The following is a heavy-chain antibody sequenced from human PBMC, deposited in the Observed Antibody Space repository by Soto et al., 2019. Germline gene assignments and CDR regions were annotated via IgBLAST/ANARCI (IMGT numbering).Heavy chain of an antibody. CDR3: ARDWDPSDIVVVPAANPFYYYYGMDV. D-gene: IGHD2-2*01. CDR2: ISAYNGNT. V-gene: IGHV1-18*01. J-gene: IGHJ6*02. CDR1: GYTFTSYG. Sequence: QVQLVQSGAEVKKPGASVKVSCKASGYTFTSYGISWVRQAPGQGLEWMGWISAYNGNTNYAQKLQGRVTMTTDTPTSTAYMELRSLRSDDTAVYYCARDWDPSDIVVVPAANPFYYYYGMDVWGQGTTVTVSS.